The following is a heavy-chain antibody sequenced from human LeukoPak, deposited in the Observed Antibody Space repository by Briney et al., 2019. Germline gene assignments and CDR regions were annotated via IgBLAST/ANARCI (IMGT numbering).Heavy chain of an antibody. CDR2: ISTVSTYT. V-gene: IGHV3-21*06. D-gene: IGHD6-25*01. CDR1: GFTFSDYS. Sequence: GGSLRLSCAPSGFTFSDYSMNGVRQAPGKGLEWVASISTVSTYTFYGDSVEGRFSISRDNAKNVLYLHMSRLTAEDTAVYYCARDGSGLFLYYYMDVWGKGTTVTVSS. CDR3: ARDGSGLFLYYYMDV. J-gene: IGHJ6*03.